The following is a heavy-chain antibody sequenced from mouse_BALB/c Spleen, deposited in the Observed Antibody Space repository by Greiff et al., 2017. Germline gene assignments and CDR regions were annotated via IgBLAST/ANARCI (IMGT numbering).Heavy chain of an antibody. CDR3: ARNYGLYYAMDY. CDR2: ISDGGSYT. D-gene: IGHD1-1*01. Sequence: VMLVESGGGLVKPGGSLKFSCAASGFTLSDYYMYWVRQTPEKRLEWVATISDGGSYTYYPDSVKGRFTISSDNAKNNLYLQMSSLKSEDTAMYYCARNYGLYYAMDYWGQGTSVTVSS. V-gene: IGHV5-4*02. CDR1: GFTLSDYY. J-gene: IGHJ4*01.